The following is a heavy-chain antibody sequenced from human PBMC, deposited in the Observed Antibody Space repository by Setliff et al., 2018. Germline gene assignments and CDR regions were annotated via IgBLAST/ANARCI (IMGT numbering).Heavy chain of an antibody. Sequence: SETLSLTCTVSGASITNINYYWGLIRQPPGKGLEWIGSIFYSGRTFYNPSLKSRVTISVDTSKNQFSLTLSSVTAADTAVYYSARLPNYVWGSPVDYWGQGTLVTVSS. J-gene: IGHJ4*02. V-gene: IGHV4-39*01. D-gene: IGHD3-16*01. CDR3: ARLPNYVWGSPVDY. CDR2: IFYSGRT. CDR1: GASITNINYY.